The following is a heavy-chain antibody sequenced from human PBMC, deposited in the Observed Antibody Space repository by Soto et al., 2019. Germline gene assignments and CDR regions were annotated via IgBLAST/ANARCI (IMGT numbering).Heavy chain of an antibody. Sequence: PGGSLRLSCAASGFTFSSYGMHWVRQAPGKGLEWVAVISYDGSNKYYADSVKGRFTISRDNSKNTLYLQMNSLRAEDTAVYYCAKEDCSSTSCYAPSFYGMDVWGQGTTVTVSS. CDR2: ISYDGSNK. CDR1: GFTFSSYG. J-gene: IGHJ6*02. D-gene: IGHD2-2*01. V-gene: IGHV3-30*18. CDR3: AKEDCSSTSCYAPSFYGMDV.